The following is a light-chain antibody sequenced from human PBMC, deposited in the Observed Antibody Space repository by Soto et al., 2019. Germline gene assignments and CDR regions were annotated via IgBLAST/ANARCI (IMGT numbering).Light chain of an antibody. CDR2: DAS. CDR3: QQYEDLPLT. V-gene: IGKV1-33*01. Sequence: DLQLTQSPSSLSASVGDRVTITCQASQDINNYLNWYQQKPGKAPKLLIFDASSVETGVPSRFSGSGSGTHFTFTISSLEPEDIATYHCQQYEDLPLTFGGETRVELK. CDR1: QDINNY. J-gene: IGKJ4*01.